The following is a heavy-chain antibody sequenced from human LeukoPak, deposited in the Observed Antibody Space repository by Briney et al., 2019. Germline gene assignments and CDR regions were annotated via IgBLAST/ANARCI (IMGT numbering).Heavy chain of an antibody. D-gene: IGHD3-10*01. CDR1: GYSFTSYW. Sequence: GESLKISCKGSGYSFTSYWISWVRQMPGKGLEWMGRIDPSDSYTNYSPSFQGHVTISADKSISTAYLQWSSLKASDTAMYYCASRGEVPQSLMNFDYWGQGTLVTVSS. V-gene: IGHV5-10-1*01. J-gene: IGHJ4*02. CDR3: ASRGEVPQSLMNFDY. CDR2: IDPSDSYT.